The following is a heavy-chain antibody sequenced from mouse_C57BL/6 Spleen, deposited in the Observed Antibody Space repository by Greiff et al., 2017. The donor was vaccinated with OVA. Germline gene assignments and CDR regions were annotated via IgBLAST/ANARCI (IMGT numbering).Heavy chain of an antibody. D-gene: IGHD2-3*01. CDR2: IDPSDSYT. J-gene: IGHJ4*01. CDR1: GYTFTSYW. V-gene: IGHV1-50*01. CDR3: ARRLLQGYYAMDY. Sequence: QVQLKQPGAELVKPGASVKLSCKASGYTFTSYWMQWVKQRPGQGLEWIGEIDPSDSYTNYNQKFKGKATLTVDTSSSTAYMQRSSLTSEDSVVYYCARRLLQGYYAMDYWGQGTSVTVSS.